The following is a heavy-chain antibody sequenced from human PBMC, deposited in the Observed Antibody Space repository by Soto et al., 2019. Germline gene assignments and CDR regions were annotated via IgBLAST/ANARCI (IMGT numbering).Heavy chain of an antibody. CDR2: IYYSGST. J-gene: IGHJ6*02. CDR3: AREFIGYSSSSSNYHYYGMDV. CDR1: VGSISSGGYY. V-gene: IGHV4-31*03. D-gene: IGHD6-6*01. Sequence: TLSLTCTVSVGSISSGGYYWSWILQHPGKGLEWIGYIYYSGSTYYNPSLKSRVTISVDTSKNQFSLKLSSVTAADTAVYYCAREFIGYSSSSSNYHYYGMDVWGQGTTVTVSS.